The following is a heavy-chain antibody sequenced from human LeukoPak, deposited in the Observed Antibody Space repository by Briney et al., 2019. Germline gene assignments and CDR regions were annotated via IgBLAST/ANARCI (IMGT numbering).Heavy chain of an antibody. CDR2: INHSGST. CDR3: ARLGSGSYYKRNAFDI. CDR1: GGSFSGYY. V-gene: IGHV4-34*01. D-gene: IGHD3-10*01. Sequence: PSETLSLTCAVYGGSFSGYYWSWIRQPPGKGLEWIGEINHSGSTNYNPSLKSRVTISVDTSKNQFSLKLSSVTAADTAVYYCARLGSGSYYKRNAFDIWGQGTMVTVSS. J-gene: IGHJ3*02.